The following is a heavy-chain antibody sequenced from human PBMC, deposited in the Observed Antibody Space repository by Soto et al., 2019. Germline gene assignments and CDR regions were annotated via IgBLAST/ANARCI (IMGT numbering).Heavy chain of an antibody. V-gene: IGHV4-31*03. D-gene: IGHD6-13*01. CDR1: GGSISSGGYY. CDR3: AGFVPAAGRDGHFDY. J-gene: IGHJ4*02. CDR2: IYYSGST. Sequence: QVQLQESGPGLVKPSQTLSLTCTVSGGSISSGGYYWSWIRQRPGKGLEWIGYIYYSGSTYYIPFHRSRVNISVDTAHYRFPLHLSSVTAADTAVYCCAGFVPAAGRDGHFDYWGQGTLVTVSS.